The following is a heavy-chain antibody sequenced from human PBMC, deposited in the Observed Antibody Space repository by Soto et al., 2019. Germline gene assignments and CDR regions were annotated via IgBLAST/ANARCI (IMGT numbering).Heavy chain of an antibody. J-gene: IGHJ4*02. V-gene: IGHV3-48*03. Sequence: PGGSLRLSCETSGFTFTNFDLSWVRHAPGKGLEWVAFISGSGSIIYYTDSVKGRFTISKDDARTSLFLQMDTLRPEDTAVYYCASRARNFLAAGCTKWRAYFVFWGQGALVTVSS. CDR2: ISGSGSII. CDR1: GFTFTNFD. CDR3: ASRARNFLAAGCTKWRAYFVF. D-gene: IGHD3-9*01.